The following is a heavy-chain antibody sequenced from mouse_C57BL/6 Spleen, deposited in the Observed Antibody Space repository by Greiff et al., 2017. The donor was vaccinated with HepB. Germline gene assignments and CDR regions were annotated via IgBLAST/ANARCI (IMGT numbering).Heavy chain of an antibody. CDR1: GYAFSSYW. J-gene: IGHJ2*01. Sequence: LVESGAELVKPGASVKISCKASGYAFSSYWMNWVKQRPGKGLEWIGQIYPGDGDTNYSGKFKGKATLTADKSSSTAYMQLSSLTSEDSAVYFCARGDSSYFDYWGQGTTLTVSS. V-gene: IGHV1-80*01. CDR3: ARGDSSYFDY. CDR2: IYPGDGDT. D-gene: IGHD3-3*01.